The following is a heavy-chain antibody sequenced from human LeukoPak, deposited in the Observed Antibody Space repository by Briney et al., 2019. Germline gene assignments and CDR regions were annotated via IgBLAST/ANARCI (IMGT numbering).Heavy chain of an antibody. CDR1: GGSISSSSYY. CDR2: IYYSGST. D-gene: IGHD6-19*01. V-gene: IGHV4-39*01. CDR3: ARQGIAVASFGYFDY. Sequence: PSETLSLTCTVSGGSISSSSYYWGWIRQPPGKGLEWIGSIYYSGSTYYNLSLKSRVTISVDTSKNQFSLKLSSVTAADTAVYYCARQGIAVASFGYFDYWGQGTLVTVSS. J-gene: IGHJ4*02.